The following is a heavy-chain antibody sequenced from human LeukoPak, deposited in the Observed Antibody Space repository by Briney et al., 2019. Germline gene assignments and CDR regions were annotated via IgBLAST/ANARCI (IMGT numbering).Heavy chain of an antibody. CDR3: ARQTVNRFDP. Sequence: GASVKVSCKASGYTFTSYGISWVRQAPGQGLEWMGITNPSGGGTRYAQKFQGRVTMTRDTSTSTFYMELSSLRSEDTAVYYCARQTVNRFDPWGQGTLVTVSS. CDR2: TNPSGGGT. CDR1: GYTFTSYG. J-gene: IGHJ5*02. V-gene: IGHV1-46*01.